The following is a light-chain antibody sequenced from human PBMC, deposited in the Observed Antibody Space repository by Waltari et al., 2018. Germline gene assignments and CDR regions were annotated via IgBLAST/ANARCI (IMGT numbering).Light chain of an antibody. CDR2: DAS. V-gene: IGKV3D-20*01. Sequence: EIVLTQSPATLSLSPGARATLSCGASQSVSSSYLDWYQQKPGLAPRLLIYDASSRATGIPDRFSGSGSGTDFTLTISRLEPEDFAVYYCQQYGSSPLTFGGGTKVEIK. CDR1: QSVSSSY. CDR3: QQYGSSPLT. J-gene: IGKJ4*01.